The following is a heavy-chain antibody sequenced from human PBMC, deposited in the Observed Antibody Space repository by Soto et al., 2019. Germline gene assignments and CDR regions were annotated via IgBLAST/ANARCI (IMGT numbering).Heavy chain of an antibody. V-gene: IGHV1-18*01. CDR3: ARATIVVVTATTPGPLDY. Sequence: ASVKVSCKASGYTFTSYGISWVRQAPGQGLEWMGGISAYNGNTNYAQKLQGRVTMTTDTSTSTAYMELRSLRSDDTAVYYCARATIVVVTATTPGPLDYWGQGTLVTVSS. J-gene: IGHJ4*02. CDR1: GYTFTSYG. D-gene: IGHD2-21*02. CDR2: ISAYNGNT.